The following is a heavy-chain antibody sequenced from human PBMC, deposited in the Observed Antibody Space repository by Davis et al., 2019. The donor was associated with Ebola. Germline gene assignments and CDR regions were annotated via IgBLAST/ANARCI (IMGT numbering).Heavy chain of an antibody. Sequence: GESLKISCAASGFTFSSYWMHWVRQAPGKGLVWVSRINSDGSSTSYADSVKGRFTISRHNSKNTLYLQMNSLRAEDTAVYYCARLLGPFDYWGQGTLVTVSS. CDR2: INSDGSST. J-gene: IGHJ4*02. CDR1: GFTFSSYW. V-gene: IGHV3-74*01. CDR3: ARLLGPFDY.